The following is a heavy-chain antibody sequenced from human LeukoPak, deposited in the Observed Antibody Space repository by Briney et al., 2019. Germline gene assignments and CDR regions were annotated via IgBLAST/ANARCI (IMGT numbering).Heavy chain of an antibody. Sequence: GASVKVSCKASGYTFTGYYMHWVRQAPGQGLEWMGWINPNSGGTNYAQKFQGRVTMTRDTSISTAYMELRSLRSDDTAVYYCARGDDSSGYYPPSPFDYWGQGTLVTVSS. J-gene: IGHJ4*02. V-gene: IGHV1-2*02. D-gene: IGHD3-22*01. CDR3: ARGDDSSGYYPPSPFDY. CDR1: GYTFTGYY. CDR2: INPNSGGT.